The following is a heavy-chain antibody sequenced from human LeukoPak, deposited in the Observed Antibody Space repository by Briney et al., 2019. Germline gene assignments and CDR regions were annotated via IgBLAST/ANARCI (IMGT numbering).Heavy chain of an antibody. D-gene: IGHD3-9*01. J-gene: IGHJ5*02. CDR1: GFTFSSYG. CDR2: ISYDGSNK. CDR3: ANTITKQYDILS. V-gene: IGHV3-30*18. Sequence: GRSLRLSCAASGFTFSSYGMHWVRQAPGKGLEWVAVISYDGSNKYYADSVKGRFTISRDNSKNTLYLQMNSLRAEDTAVYYCANTITKQYDILSWGQGTLVTVSS.